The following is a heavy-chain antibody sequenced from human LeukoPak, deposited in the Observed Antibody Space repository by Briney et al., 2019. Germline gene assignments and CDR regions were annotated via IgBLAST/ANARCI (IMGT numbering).Heavy chain of an antibody. Sequence: GGSLRLSCAASGFTFSGYAMNWIRQAPGKGLEWVSGITGSGGSTFYADSVKGRFTISRDNSKNTLFLQMESLRAEDTAVYYCAKEERRDSSGYHFDYWGQGTLVTVSS. CDR3: AKEERRDSSGYHFDY. CDR2: ITGSGGST. D-gene: IGHD3-22*01. V-gene: IGHV3-23*01. J-gene: IGHJ4*02. CDR1: GFTFSGYA.